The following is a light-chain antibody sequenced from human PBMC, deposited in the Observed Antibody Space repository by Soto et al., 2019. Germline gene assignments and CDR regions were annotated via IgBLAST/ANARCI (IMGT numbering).Light chain of an antibody. CDR1: QSISSY. Sequence: DIQMTQSPSSLSASVGDRVTITCRASQSISSYLNWYQQKPGKAPKLLIYAASSLQSGVPSRFSGSGSGTDFTLTISSLQPEDFATYYCQQSYSTPPTRTFGQGTKVDI. J-gene: IGKJ1*01. V-gene: IGKV1-39*01. CDR3: QQSYSTPPTRT. CDR2: AAS.